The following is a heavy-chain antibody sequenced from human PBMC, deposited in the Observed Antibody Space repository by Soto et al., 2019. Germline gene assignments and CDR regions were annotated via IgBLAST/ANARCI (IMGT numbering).Heavy chain of an antibody. J-gene: IGHJ6*02. Sequence: ASVKVSCKASGYTFTGYYMHWVRQAPGQGLEWMGWINPNSGGTNYAQKFQGWVTMTRDTSISTAYMELSRLRSDDTAVYYCARGQLPTGDPIYYYGMDVWGQGTTVTVSS. CDR3: ARGQLPTGDPIYYYGMDV. D-gene: IGHD7-27*01. CDR2: INPNSGGT. V-gene: IGHV1-2*04. CDR1: GYTFTGYY.